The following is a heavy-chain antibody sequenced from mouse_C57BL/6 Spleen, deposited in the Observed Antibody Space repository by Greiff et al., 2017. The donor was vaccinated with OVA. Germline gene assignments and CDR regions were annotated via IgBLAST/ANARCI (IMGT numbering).Heavy chain of an antibody. Sequence: VQLQQPGAELVRPGSSVKLSCKASGYTFTSYWMHWVKQRPIQGLEWIGNIDPSDSETHYNQKFKDKATLTVDKSSSTAYMQLSSLTSEDSAVYYCARETTVVPGWFAYWGQGTLVTVSA. CDR1: GYTFTSYW. J-gene: IGHJ3*01. D-gene: IGHD1-1*01. CDR2: IDPSDSET. V-gene: IGHV1-52*01. CDR3: ARETTVVPGWFAY.